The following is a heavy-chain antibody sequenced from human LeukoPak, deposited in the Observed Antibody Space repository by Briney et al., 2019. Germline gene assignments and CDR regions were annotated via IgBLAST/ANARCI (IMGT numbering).Heavy chain of an antibody. J-gene: IGHJ3*02. CDR1: GLSVSINY. CDR3: ARTFSRPNNAFDI. D-gene: IGHD2/OR15-2a*01. Sequence: PGGSLRLSCAASGLSVSINYMYWVRQAPGKGLEWVSVFYIADTTYYADFAKGRFTISRDSSTNTLFLQMNSLRVEDTAVYYCARTFSRPNNAFDIWGQGTMVTASS. CDR2: FYIADTT. V-gene: IGHV3-53*01.